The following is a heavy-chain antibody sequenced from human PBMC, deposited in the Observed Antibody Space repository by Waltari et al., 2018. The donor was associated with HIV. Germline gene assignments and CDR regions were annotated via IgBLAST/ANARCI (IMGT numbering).Heavy chain of an antibody. CDR2: IIPILGIA. D-gene: IGHD2-15*01. J-gene: IGHJ4*02. CDR3: AGVGYCSGGSCYNFDY. CDR1: GGTFSSYA. Sequence: QVQLVQSGAEVKKPGSSVKVSCKASGGTFSSYAISWVRQAPGQGLEWMGRIIPILGIANYAQKFQGRVTITADKSTSTAYMELSSLRSEDTAVYYCAGVGYCSGGSCYNFDYWGQGTLVTVSS. V-gene: IGHV1-69*04.